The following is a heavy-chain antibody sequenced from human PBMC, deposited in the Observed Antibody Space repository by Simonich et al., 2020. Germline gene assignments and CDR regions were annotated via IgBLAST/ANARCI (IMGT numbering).Heavy chain of an antibody. J-gene: IGHJ3*02. CDR2: INPKSGGK. D-gene: IGHD7-27*01. CDR3: ARGPRWTGDDAFDI. V-gene: IGHV1-2*02. CDR1: GYTFTGYY. Sequence: QVQLVQSGAEVKKPGASVKVSCKASGYTFTGYYMHWVRQAPGQGLEWMVWINPKSGGKNYAQKFKGRVTMTRDTSISTAYMELSRLRSDDTAVYYCARGPRWTGDDAFDIWGQGTMVTVSS.